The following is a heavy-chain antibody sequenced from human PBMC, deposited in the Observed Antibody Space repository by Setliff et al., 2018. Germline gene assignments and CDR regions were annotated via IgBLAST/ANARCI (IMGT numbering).Heavy chain of an antibody. J-gene: IGHJ6*02. Sequence: SGPTLVNPTQTLTLTCTFSGFSLSTDGVSVGWIRQPPGKALEWLALIYWDDDKRYSPSLKSRLTTTKDTSKNQVVLTMTNMDPVDTATYFYARHSTLYSGYYGMNVWGQGTTVTVSS. D-gene: IGHD3-22*01. CDR3: ARHSTLYSGYYGMNV. CDR2: IYWDDDK. CDR1: GFSLSTDGVS. V-gene: IGHV2-5*02.